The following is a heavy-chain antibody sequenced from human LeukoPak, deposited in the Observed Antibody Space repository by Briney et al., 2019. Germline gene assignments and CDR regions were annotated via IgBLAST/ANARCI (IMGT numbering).Heavy chain of an antibody. CDR3: ARDSPYSSGWYVGPGFDY. Sequence: PSQTLSLTCTVSGGSISSGSYYWSWIRQPAGKGLEWIGRIYTSGSTNYNPSLKSRVTMSVDTSKNQFSLKLSSVTAADTAVYYCARDSPYSSGWYVGPGFDYWGQGTLVTVSS. V-gene: IGHV4-61*02. CDR1: GGSISSGSYY. J-gene: IGHJ4*02. D-gene: IGHD6-19*01. CDR2: IYTSGST.